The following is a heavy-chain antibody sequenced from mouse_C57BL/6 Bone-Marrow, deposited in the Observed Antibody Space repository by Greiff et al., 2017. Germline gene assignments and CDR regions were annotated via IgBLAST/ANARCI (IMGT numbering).Heavy chain of an antibody. Sequence: EVQLVESGTVLARPGASVKMSCKTSGYTFTSYWMHWVKQRPGQGLEWIGAIYPGNSDTSYNQKFKGKAKLTAVTSASTAYMELSSLTNEDSAVXYCTRPQLRFYYAMDYWGQGTSVTVSS. D-gene: IGHD3-2*02. J-gene: IGHJ4*01. CDR3: TRPQLRFYYAMDY. CDR2: IYPGNSDT. V-gene: IGHV1-5*01. CDR1: GYTFTSYW.